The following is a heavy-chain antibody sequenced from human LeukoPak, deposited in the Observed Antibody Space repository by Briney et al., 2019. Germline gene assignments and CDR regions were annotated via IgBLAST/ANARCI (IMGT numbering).Heavy chain of an antibody. Sequence: PSETLSLTCTVSGYSISSGFYWGWIRQPPGKGLEWIGSIYHSGSTYYNPSLKSRVTISVDTSKNHFSLKLSSVTAADTAVYYCAGNRDGYNSFDYWGQGTLVTVPS. D-gene: IGHD5-24*01. J-gene: IGHJ4*02. CDR2: IYHSGST. CDR1: GYSISSGFY. V-gene: IGHV4-38-2*02. CDR3: AGNRDGYNSFDY.